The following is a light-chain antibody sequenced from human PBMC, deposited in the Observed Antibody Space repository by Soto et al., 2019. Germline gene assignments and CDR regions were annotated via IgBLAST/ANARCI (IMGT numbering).Light chain of an antibody. CDR1: QSVTDK. Sequence: EIVMTQSPTTLSVSPGARATLSCSASQSVTDKLAWYQQKPSQAPRLLIYGASTRATGIPARFSGSGSGTEFPLTISRLQSEDFAVYYCQYYDSWPPLFGPGTKVDIK. CDR2: GAS. CDR3: QYYDSWPPL. J-gene: IGKJ3*01. V-gene: IGKV3-15*01.